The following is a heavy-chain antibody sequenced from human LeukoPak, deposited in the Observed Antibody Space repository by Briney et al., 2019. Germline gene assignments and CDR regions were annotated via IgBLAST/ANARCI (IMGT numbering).Heavy chain of an antibody. J-gene: IGHJ4*02. Sequence: GGSLRHSCAASGFTFSSYAMSWVRQAPGKGLEWVSAISGSGGSTYYADSVKGRFTISRDNSKNTLYLQMNSLRAEDTAVYYCAKGNYYDSSGYPFDYWGQGTLVTVSS. V-gene: IGHV3-23*01. D-gene: IGHD3-22*01. CDR2: ISGSGGST. CDR3: AKGNYYDSSGYPFDY. CDR1: GFTFSSYA.